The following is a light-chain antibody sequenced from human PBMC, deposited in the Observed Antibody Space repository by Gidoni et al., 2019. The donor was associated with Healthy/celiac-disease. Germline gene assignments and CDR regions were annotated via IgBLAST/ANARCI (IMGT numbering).Light chain of an antibody. CDR3: QQRSNWPFT. CDR1: QSVSSY. J-gene: IGKJ5*01. V-gene: IGKV3-11*01. CDR2: DAS. Sequence: IVLTQSPATLSFSPGERATLSCRASQSVSSYLAWYQQKPGQAPRLLIYDASNRATGIPARFSGRGSGTDFTLTISSLEPEDFAVYCCQQRSNWPFTFGQGTRLEIK.